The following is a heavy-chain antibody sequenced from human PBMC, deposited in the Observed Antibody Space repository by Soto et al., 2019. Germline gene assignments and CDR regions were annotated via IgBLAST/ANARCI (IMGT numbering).Heavy chain of an antibody. CDR2: IYSGGST. J-gene: IGHJ5*02. V-gene: IGHV3-53*01. CDR3: ARNYNWNYSPIWFDP. CDR1: GFTVSSNY. D-gene: IGHD1-1*01. Sequence: QPGGSMRLSCAASGFTVSSNYMSWVRPAPGKGLEWVSVIYSGGSTYYADSVKGRFTISRDNSKNTLYLQMNSLRAEDTAVYYCARNYNWNYSPIWFDPWGQGTLVTVSS.